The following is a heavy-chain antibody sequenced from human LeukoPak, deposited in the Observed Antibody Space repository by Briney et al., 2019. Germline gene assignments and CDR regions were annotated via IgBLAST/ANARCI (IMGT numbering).Heavy chain of an antibody. CDR3: ARDILGQQPAYGERDY. Sequence: GASVKVSCKASGYTFTGYYMHWVRQAPGQGLEWMGRINPNSGGTNYAQKFQGRVTTTRDTSISTAYMELSRLRSDDTAVYYCARDILGQQPAYGERDYWGQGTLVTVSS. CDR2: INPNSGGT. D-gene: IGHD6-13*01. J-gene: IGHJ4*02. V-gene: IGHV1-2*06. CDR1: GYTFTGYY.